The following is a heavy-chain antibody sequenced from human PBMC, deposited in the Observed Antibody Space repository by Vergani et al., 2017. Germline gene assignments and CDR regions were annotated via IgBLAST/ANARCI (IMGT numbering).Heavy chain of an antibody. CDR2: ISYDGSNK. Sequence: QVQLVESGGGVVQPGRSLRLSCAASGFTFSSYGMHWVRQAPGKGLEWVAVISYDGSNKYYADSVKGRFTISRDNSKNTLYLQMNSLRAEDTAVYYCAKETTVADYYFDYWGQGTLVTVSS. CDR3: AKETTVADYYFDY. J-gene: IGHJ4*02. V-gene: IGHV3-30*18. D-gene: IGHD6-19*01. CDR1: GFTFSSYG.